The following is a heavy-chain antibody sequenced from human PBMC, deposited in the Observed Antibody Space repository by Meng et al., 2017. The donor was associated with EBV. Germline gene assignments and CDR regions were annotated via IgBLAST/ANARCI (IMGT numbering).Heavy chain of an antibody. J-gene: IGHJ4*02. CDR3: SRDLAGPFDD. Sequence: LVEAGERPGLAGGSLRCSCGVCGFTFSRFWMHWVRPVPGKGLVWVARTKEDGGITNYADSVKGRFIISRDNTRNTLYLQMNSLRDEDTAVYFCSRDLAGPFDDWGQGTLVTVSS. CDR1: GFTFSRFW. CDR2: TKEDGGIT. V-gene: IGHV3-74*01.